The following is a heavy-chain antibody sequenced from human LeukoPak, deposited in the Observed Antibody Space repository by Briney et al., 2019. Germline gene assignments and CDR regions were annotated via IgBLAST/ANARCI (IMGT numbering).Heavy chain of an antibody. V-gene: IGHV1-2*02. Sequence: ASVKVSCKASGYTFTGYYMRWVRQAPGQGLEWMGWINPNSGGTNYAQKFQGRVTMTRDTSISTAYMELSRLRSDDTAVYYCARVRSSGYDEVPLDYWGQGTLVTVSS. D-gene: IGHD5-12*01. J-gene: IGHJ4*02. CDR1: GYTFTGYY. CDR3: ARVRSSGYDEVPLDY. CDR2: INPNSGGT.